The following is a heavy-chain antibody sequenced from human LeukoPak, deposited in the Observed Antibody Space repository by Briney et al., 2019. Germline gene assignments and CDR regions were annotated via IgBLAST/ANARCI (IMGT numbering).Heavy chain of an antibody. D-gene: IGHD2-2*01. V-gene: IGHV3-21*01. CDR1: GFTFSSYS. Sequence: GGSLRLSCAASGFTFSSYSMNWVRQAPGKGLEWVSSISSSSSYIYYADSVKGRFTISRDNAKNSLYLQMNSLRAEDTAVYYCARYCGSTSCYFDPWGQGTLVTVSS. CDR2: ISSSSSYI. J-gene: IGHJ5*02. CDR3: ARYCGSTSCYFDP.